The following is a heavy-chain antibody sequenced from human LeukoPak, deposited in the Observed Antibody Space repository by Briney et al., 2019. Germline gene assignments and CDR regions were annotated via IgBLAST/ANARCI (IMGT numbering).Heavy chain of an antibody. CDR2: ISGSGGST. D-gene: IGHD3-22*01. J-gene: IGHJ4*02. V-gene: IGHV3-23*01. CDR3: AKEFPNYYDSSGTDY. Sequence: GGSLRPSCAASGFTFSSYGMSWVRQAPGKGLEWVSAISGSGGSTYYADSVKGRFTISRDNSKNTLYLQMNSLRAEDTAVYYCAKEFPNYYDSSGTDYWGQGTLVTVSS. CDR1: GFTFSSYG.